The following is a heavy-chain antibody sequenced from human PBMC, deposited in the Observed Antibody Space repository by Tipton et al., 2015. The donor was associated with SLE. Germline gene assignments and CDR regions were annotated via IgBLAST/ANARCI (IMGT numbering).Heavy chain of an antibody. V-gene: IGHV4-59*01. CDR1: GASISSSY. CDR3: ARDFVCDSISCSNWFDP. J-gene: IGHJ5*02. Sequence: TLSLTCNVSGASISSSYLSWIRQPPGKGLEWIGHIYQSGGTYYNPSLKGRVTISIDRSKNQFSLRLSSVTAADTAVYYCARDFVCDSISCSNWFDPWGQGTLVTVSS. CDR2: IYQSGGT. D-gene: IGHD2-2*01.